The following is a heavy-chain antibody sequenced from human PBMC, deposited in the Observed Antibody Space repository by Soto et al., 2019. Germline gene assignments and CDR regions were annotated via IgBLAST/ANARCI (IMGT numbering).Heavy chain of an antibody. CDR3: ARDYYDSSGYFSDAFDI. J-gene: IGHJ3*02. CDR2: IYTSGST. Sequence: QLLESGPGLVKPSETLSLTCTVSGGSISSYYWSWIRQPAGKGLEWIGRIYTSGSTNYNPSLKSRVTMSVDTSKNQFSLKLSSVTAADTAVYYCARDYYDSSGYFSDAFDIWGQGTMVTVSS. D-gene: IGHD3-22*01. V-gene: IGHV4-4*07. CDR1: GGSISSYY.